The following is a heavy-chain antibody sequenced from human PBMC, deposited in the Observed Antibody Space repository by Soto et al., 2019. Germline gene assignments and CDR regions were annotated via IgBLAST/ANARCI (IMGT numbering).Heavy chain of an antibody. D-gene: IGHD3-22*01. CDR2: INHSGST. CDR1: GGSFSGYY. CDR3: AITTIHYYYGMDV. V-gene: IGHV4-34*01. J-gene: IGHJ6*02. Sequence: SETLSLTCAVYGGSFSGYYWSWIRQPPGKGLEWIGEINHSGSTNYNPSLKSRVTISVDTSKNQFSLKLSSVTAADTAVYYCAITTIHYYYGMDVWGQGTTVTAP.